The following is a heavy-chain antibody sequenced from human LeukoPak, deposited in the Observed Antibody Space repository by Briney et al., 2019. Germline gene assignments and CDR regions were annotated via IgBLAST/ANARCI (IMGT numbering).Heavy chain of an antibody. J-gene: IGHJ5*02. CDR1: GGSISTYS. Sequence: SETLSLTCTVSGGSISTYSWTWIRQPPGKGLEWIGNIYYSGSTNYNPSLKSRVTISIDTSKNQFSLKVSSVTAADTAVYYCARAHSSGWPHMFDPWGQGTLVTVPS. D-gene: IGHD6-19*01. V-gene: IGHV4-59*01. CDR2: IYYSGST. CDR3: ARAHSSGWPHMFDP.